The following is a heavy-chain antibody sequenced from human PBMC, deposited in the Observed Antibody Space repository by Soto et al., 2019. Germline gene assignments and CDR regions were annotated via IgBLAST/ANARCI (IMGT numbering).Heavy chain of an antibody. CDR1: GYTFTSYG. Sequence: WASVKVSCKASGYTFTSYGISWVRQAPGQGLEWMGWISAYNGNTNYAQKLQGRVTMTTDTSTSTAYMELRSLRSDDTAVYYCAREAPHPAGWEFDYWGQGTLVTVSS. D-gene: IGHD6-19*01. CDR3: AREAPHPAGWEFDY. V-gene: IGHV1-18*04. J-gene: IGHJ4*02. CDR2: ISAYNGNT.